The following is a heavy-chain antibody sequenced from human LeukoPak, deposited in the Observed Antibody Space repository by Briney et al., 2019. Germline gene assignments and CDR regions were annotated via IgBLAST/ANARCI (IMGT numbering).Heavy chain of an antibody. V-gene: IGHV4-31*03. CDR3: ARGRWLQSPFDY. D-gene: IGHD5-24*01. CDR2: IFYSGST. CDR1: GGSISSGAYY. Sequence: SETLSLTCTVSGGSISSGAYYWGWIREHPGKGLEWIGYIFYSGSTYYNPSLKSRVTISVDTSKNQFSLKLTSVTAADTAVYYCARGRWLQSPFDYWGQGTLVTVSS. J-gene: IGHJ4*02.